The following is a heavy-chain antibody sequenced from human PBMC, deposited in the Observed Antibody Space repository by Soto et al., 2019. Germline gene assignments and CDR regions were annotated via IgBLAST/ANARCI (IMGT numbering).Heavy chain of an antibody. J-gene: IGHJ4*02. CDR1: GFSLNNTRMG. CDR2: IFANDEK. Sequence: QVTLKESGPVLVKPTETLTLTCIVSGFSLNNTRMGVSWLRQPPGKALEWLAHIFANDEKTYRTSLKARLSSSKDTSEMQVVLTMTNMDPVDTATYYCARLRPALSGSTVFDSWGQGTLVTVSS. CDR3: ARLRPALSGSTVFDS. D-gene: IGHD1-1*01. V-gene: IGHV2-26*01.